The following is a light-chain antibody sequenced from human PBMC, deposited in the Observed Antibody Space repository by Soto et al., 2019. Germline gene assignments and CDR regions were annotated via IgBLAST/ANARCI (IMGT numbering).Light chain of an antibody. Sequence: EIVLTQSPATLSLSPGERATLSCRASQSVSSYLAWYQQKPGQAPRLLIYDASNRSTGIPARFSGSGSGTDFTLNISSLEPEDFAVYYCQQRSNSFTFGPGTKVDIK. V-gene: IGKV3-11*01. CDR3: QQRSNSFT. CDR1: QSVSSY. CDR2: DAS. J-gene: IGKJ3*01.